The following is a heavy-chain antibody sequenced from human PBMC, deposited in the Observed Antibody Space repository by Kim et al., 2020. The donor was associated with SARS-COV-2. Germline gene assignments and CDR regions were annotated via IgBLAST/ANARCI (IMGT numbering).Heavy chain of an antibody. Sequence: GGSLRLSCAASGFTFSSYGMHWVRQAPGKGLEWVAVISYDGSNKYYADSVKGRFTISRDNSKNTLYLQMNSLRAEDTAVYYCAIWVNGMDVWGQGTTVTVSS. CDR1: GFTFSSYG. J-gene: IGHJ6*02. V-gene: IGHV3-30*03. CDR2: ISYDGSNK. CDR3: AIWVNGMDV. D-gene: IGHD2-21*01.